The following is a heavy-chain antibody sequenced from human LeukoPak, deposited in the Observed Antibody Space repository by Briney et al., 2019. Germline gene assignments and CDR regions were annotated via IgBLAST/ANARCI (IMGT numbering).Heavy chain of an antibody. CDR3: AAWPVTTPVRYLDY. D-gene: IGHD4-17*01. J-gene: IGHJ4*02. Sequence: PGGSLRLSCAASGFTFSSYEMNWVRQAPGKGLEWVSSISSSGSYIYYADSVKGRFTISRDNAKNSLYLQMNSLRAEDTAVYYCAAWPVTTPVRYLDYWGQGTLVTVSS. CDR1: GFTFSSYE. CDR2: ISSSGSYI. V-gene: IGHV3-21*01.